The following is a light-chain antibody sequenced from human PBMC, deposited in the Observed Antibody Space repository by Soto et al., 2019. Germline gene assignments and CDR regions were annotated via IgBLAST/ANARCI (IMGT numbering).Light chain of an antibody. Sequence: QSVLTQPASGSGSPGQSITISCTGTSSDVGGYNYVSWYQQHPGKAPKLMIYEVSNRPSGVSNRFSGSKSGNTASLTISGLQAEDEADYYCSSYTSSSTGYVFGTGTKVTVL. CDR1: SSDVGGYNY. V-gene: IGLV2-14*01. J-gene: IGLJ1*01. CDR2: EVS. CDR3: SSYTSSSTGYV.